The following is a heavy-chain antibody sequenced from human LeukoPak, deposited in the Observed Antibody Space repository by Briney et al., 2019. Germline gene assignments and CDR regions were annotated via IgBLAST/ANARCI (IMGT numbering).Heavy chain of an antibody. V-gene: IGHV1-2*02. CDR3: ARAAGGYFDPFDI. Sequence: ASVKVSCKASGYTFTGYYMHWVRQAPGQGLEWMGWINPNSGGTNYAQKFQGRVTMTRDMSISTAYMELSRLRSDDTAVYYCARAAGGYFDPFDIWGQGTMVTVSS. J-gene: IGHJ3*02. CDR2: INPNSGGT. D-gene: IGHD3-9*01. CDR1: GYTFTGYY.